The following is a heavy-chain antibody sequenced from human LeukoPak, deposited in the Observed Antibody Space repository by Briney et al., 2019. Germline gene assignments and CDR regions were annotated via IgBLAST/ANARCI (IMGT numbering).Heavy chain of an antibody. CDR1: GLTFSNCW. Sequence: GGSLRLSCAASGLTFSNCWMSWVRQAPGKGLEWVANIKQDGSDKYYVDSVKGRFTISRDNAKNSLFLQMNSLRGEDTAVYYCASRRYNIVNYYGVFDFGGQGTLVTVSS. D-gene: IGHD1-26*01. V-gene: IGHV3-7*01. CDR2: IKQDGSDK. J-gene: IGHJ4*02. CDR3: ASRRYNIVNYYGVFDF.